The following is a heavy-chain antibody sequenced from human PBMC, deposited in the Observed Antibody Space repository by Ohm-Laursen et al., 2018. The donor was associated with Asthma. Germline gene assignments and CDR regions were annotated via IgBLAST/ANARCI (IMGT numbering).Heavy chain of an antibody. J-gene: IGHJ6*02. D-gene: IGHD2-2*01. CDR3: ATTVRPDATASYYYYSMDV. CDR2: INTNIGGT. Sequence: ASVTASRKPSGSTFTGYYIHWVRQAPGQGLEWMGRINTNIGGTDYAQKFQGRVTMTRDTSISTAYMELSTLRSDDTAIYYCATTVRPDATASYYYYSMDVWGQGTTVTVSS. CDR1: GSTFTGYY. V-gene: IGHV1-2*06.